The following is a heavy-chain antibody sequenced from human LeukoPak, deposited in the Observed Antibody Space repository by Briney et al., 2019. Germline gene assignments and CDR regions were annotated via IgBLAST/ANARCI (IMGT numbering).Heavy chain of an antibody. V-gene: IGHV1-69*10. CDR3: AILSDGAYCGGDCFYLDY. CDR1: GYTFTGYY. J-gene: IGHJ4*02. CDR2: IIPILDIT. D-gene: IGHD2-21*02. Sequence: SVKVSCKASGYTFTGYYMHWVRQAPGQGLEWMGGIIPILDITNYAQKFQGRVTITADKSTGTAYMELSSLRSEDTAVYYCAILSDGAYCGGDCFYLDYWGQGTLVTVSS.